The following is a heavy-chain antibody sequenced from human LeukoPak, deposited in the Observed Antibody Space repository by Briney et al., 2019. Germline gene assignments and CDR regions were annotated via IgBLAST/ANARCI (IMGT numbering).Heavy chain of an antibody. Sequence: GGSLRLSCAASGLTFSSHWMHWVRQAPGKGLVWVSRITNDGSSTTYADSVKGRFTISRDNSKNTLYLQMNSLRAEDTAVYYCAKAVFGYSYGLLDYWGQGTLVTVSS. V-gene: IGHV3-74*01. J-gene: IGHJ4*02. D-gene: IGHD5-18*01. CDR2: ITNDGSST. CDR3: AKAVFGYSYGLLDY. CDR1: GLTFSSHW.